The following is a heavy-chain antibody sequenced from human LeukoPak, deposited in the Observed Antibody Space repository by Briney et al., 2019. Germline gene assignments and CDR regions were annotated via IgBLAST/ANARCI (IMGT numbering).Heavy chain of an antibody. Sequence: GGSLRLSCAASGFTFRSYAMHWVRQAPGKGLEWVAVISYDGGNKYYVDSVKGRFTISRDNSKNPLYLQINSLRAEDPAVYYCAREDTAMVPYYYGMDVWGQGTTVTVSS. CDR2: ISYDGGNK. CDR3: AREDTAMVPYYYGMDV. CDR1: GFTFRSYA. D-gene: IGHD5-18*01. V-gene: IGHV3-30-3*01. J-gene: IGHJ6*02.